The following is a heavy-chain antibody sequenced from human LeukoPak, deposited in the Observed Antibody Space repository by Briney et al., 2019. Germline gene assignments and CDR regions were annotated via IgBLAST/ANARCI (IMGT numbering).Heavy chain of an antibody. CDR3: ASSHDSSGND. CDR2: IKYDGTHK. D-gene: IGHD3-22*01. Sequence: GGSLRLSCVASGISFSSYWMAWVRQAPGKGLEWVANIKYDGTHKFYADSVKGRFSISRDNAKNSLFLEMNSLRADDTAVYFCASSHDSSGNDWGQGTLVTVSS. V-gene: IGHV3-7*01. J-gene: IGHJ4*02. CDR1: GISFSSYW.